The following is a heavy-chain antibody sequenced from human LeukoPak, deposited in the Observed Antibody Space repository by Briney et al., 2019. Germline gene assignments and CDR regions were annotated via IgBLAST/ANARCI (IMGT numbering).Heavy chain of an antibody. V-gene: IGHV3-48*02. CDR1: GGSISSYY. CDR2: ISSSSSNI. D-gene: IGHD3-10*01. CDR3: ARLYYYGSGSSDY. J-gene: IGHJ4*02. Sequence: ETPSLTCTVSGGSISSYYWSWIRQPPGKGLEWVSFISSSSSNIYYADSVKGRFTISRDNAKNSLYLQMNSLRDEDTAVYYCARLYYYGSGSSDYWGPGTLVTVSS.